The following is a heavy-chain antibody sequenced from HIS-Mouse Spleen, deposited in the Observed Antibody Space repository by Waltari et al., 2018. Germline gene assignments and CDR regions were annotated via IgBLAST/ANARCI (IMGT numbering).Heavy chain of an antibody. CDR3: ARIQAGKLELPFDY. Sequence: QVTLRESGPALVKPTQTLTLTCTFSGFPLSTSGMCVSWLRQPPGKALEWLARIDWDDDKYYSTSLKTRLTISKDTSKNQVVLTMTNMDPGDTATYYCARIQAGKLELPFDYWGQGTLVTVSS. V-gene: IGHV2-70*15. J-gene: IGHJ4*02. CDR1: GFPLSTSGMC. D-gene: IGHD1-7*01. CDR2: IDWDDDK.